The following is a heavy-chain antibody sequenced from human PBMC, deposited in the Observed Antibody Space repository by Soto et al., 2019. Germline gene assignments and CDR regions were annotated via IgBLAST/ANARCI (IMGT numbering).Heavy chain of an antibody. CDR2: VHHSWGS. CDR3: ARQGFGPLHGLVDV. Sequence: SETLCLTCSVSGGSIRGYDWSWFRQSPGKRMEWIGYVHHSWGSSYNPSLQSRVAISLDTSKSQFSLKVTSVTATDTAVYYCARQGFGPLHGLVDVWGQGTTVTVSS. J-gene: IGHJ6*02. V-gene: IGHV4-59*08. CDR1: GGSIRGYD. D-gene: IGHD3-10*01.